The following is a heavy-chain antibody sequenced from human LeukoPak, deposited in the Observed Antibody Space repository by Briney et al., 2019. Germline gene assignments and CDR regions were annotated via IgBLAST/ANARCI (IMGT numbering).Heavy chain of an antibody. J-gene: IGHJ4*02. V-gene: IGHV1-69*13. CDR1: GGTFISYA. D-gene: IGHD5-18*01. CDR3: AREFTGYSYGPGPLYYFGY. Sequence: SVKVSCKASGGTFISYAISWVRQAPGQGLEWMGGIIPIFGTANYAQKFQGRVTITADESTSTAYMELSSLRSEDTAVYYCAREFTGYSYGPGPLYYFGYWGQGTLVTVSS. CDR2: IIPIFGTA.